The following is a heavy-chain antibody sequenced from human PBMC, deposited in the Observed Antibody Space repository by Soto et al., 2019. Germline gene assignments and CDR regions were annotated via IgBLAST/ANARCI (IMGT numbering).Heavy chain of an antibody. J-gene: IGHJ6*03. D-gene: IGHD5-18*01. CDR3: ASGGYSYGPHMDYYYYYMDV. V-gene: IGHV3-74*01. CDR2: INSDGSST. Sequence: GSLRLSCAASGFTFSSYWMHWARQAPGKGLVWVSRINSDGSSTSYADSVKGRFTISRDNAKNTLYLQMNSLRAEDTAVYYCASGGYSYGPHMDYYYYYMDVWGKGTTVTVSS. CDR1: GFTFSSYW.